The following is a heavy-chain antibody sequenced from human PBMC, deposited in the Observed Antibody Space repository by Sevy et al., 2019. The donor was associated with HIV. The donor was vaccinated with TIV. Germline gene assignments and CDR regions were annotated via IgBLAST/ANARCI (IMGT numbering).Heavy chain of an antibody. Sequence: GGSLRLSCAASGFRFSDYSMNWLRQAPGKGLEWVSYISASAGTKKYAGSVKGRFTISRDNSKNTLFLQMHSLRAEDTAVYYCAKGLRGTTTNNWFDPWGQGTLVTVSS. J-gene: IGHJ5*02. CDR1: GFRFSDYS. CDR3: AKGLRGTTTNNWFDP. V-gene: IGHV3-48*01. CDR2: ISASAGTK. D-gene: IGHD4-17*01.